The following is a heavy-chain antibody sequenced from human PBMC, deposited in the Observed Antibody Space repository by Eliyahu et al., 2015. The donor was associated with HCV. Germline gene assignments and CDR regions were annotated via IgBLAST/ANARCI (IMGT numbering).Heavy chain of an antibody. J-gene: IGHJ5*02. Sequence: QVQLQESGPGLVKPSETLSLTCTVSGGSISSYYWSWIRQPPGKGLEWIGYIYYSGSTNYNPSLKSRVTISVDTSKNQFSLKLSSVTAADTAVYYCAREEIGGVFNWFDPWGQGTLVTVSS. CDR1: GGSISSYY. CDR2: IYYSGST. V-gene: IGHV4-59*01. D-gene: IGHD2-8*02. CDR3: AREEIGGVFNWFDP.